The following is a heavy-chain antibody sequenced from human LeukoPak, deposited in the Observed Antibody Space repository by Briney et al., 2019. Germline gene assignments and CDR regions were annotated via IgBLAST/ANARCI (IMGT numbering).Heavy chain of an antibody. CDR2: ISGSGGST. CDR1: GFTFSSYA. Sequence: GGSLRLSCAASGFTFSSYAMSWVRQAPGKGLEWVSAISGSGGSTYYADSVKGRFTISRDNSKNTLYPQMNSLRAEDTAVYYCAKDLAVAGIRGWAFDIWGQGTMVTVSS. D-gene: IGHD6-19*01. V-gene: IGHV3-23*01. J-gene: IGHJ3*02. CDR3: AKDLAVAGIRGWAFDI.